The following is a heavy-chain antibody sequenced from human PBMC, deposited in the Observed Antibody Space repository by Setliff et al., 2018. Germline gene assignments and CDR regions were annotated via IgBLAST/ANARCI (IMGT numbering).Heavy chain of an antibody. CDR2: IYHSGST. D-gene: IGHD3-10*01. J-gene: IGHJ4*02. Sequence: PSETLSLTCGVSGYSISSGYYWGWIRQPPGKGLEWIGSIYHSGSTYYNPSLKSRVTISVDTSKNQFSLKLSSVTAADTAVYYCARLKYYGSGSYLDYWGQGTLVTVSS. V-gene: IGHV4-38-2*01. CDR3: ARLKYYGSGSYLDY. CDR1: GYSISSGYY.